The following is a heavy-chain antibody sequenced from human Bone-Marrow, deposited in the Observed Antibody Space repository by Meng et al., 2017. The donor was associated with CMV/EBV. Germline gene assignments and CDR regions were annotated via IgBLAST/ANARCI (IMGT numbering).Heavy chain of an antibody. D-gene: IGHD6-19*01. V-gene: IGHV1-69*05. CDR2: IIPIFGTA. CDR1: GGTFSSYA. Sequence: SVKVSCKASGGTFSSYAISWVRQAPGQGLEWMGGIIPIFGTANYAQKFQGRVTITTDESTSTAYMELSSLRSEDTAVYYCARAVACTYYFDYWGQGTLVNVSS. J-gene: IGHJ4*02. CDR3: ARAVACTYYFDY.